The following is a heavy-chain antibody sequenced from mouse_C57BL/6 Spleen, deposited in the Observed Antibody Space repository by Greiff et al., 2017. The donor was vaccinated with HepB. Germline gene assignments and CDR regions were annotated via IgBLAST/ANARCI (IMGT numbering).Heavy chain of an antibody. CDR1: GYSITSGYY. CDR3: ARDRRGDYYGSSYPFAY. J-gene: IGHJ3*01. D-gene: IGHD1-1*01. Sequence: EVQLVESGPGLVKPSQSLSLTCSVTGYSITSGYYWNWIRQFPGNKLEWMGYISYDGSNNYNPSLKNRISITRDTSKNQFFLKLNSVTTEDTATYYCARDRRGDYYGSSYPFAYWGQGTLVTVSA. CDR2: ISYDGSN. V-gene: IGHV3-6*01.